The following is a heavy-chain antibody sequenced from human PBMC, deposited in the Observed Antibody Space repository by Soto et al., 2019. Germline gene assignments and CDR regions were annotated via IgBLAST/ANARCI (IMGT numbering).Heavy chain of an antibody. CDR2: IIPIFGTA. J-gene: IGHJ6*02. V-gene: IGHV1-69*13. Sequence: SVKVSCKASGGTFSSYAISWVRQAPGQGLEWMGGIIPIFGTANYAQKFQGRVTITADESTSTAYMELSSLRSEDTAVYYCARNTCYYGSGSPYYYGMDVWGQGTTVTV. CDR3: ARNTCYYGSGSPYYYGMDV. D-gene: IGHD3-10*01. CDR1: GGTFSSYA.